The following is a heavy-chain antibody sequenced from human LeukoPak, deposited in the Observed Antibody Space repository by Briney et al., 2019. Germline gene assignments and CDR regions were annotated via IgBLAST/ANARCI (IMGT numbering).Heavy chain of an antibody. Sequence: SETLSLTCTVSGGSISSGYYWGWIRQPPGKGLEWIGSIYHSGSTYYNPSLKSRVTISVDTSKNQFSLKLSSVTAADTAVYYCARVYYYDSSGYYFKRPYYFDYWGQGTLVTVSS. V-gene: IGHV4-38-2*02. CDR3: ARVYYYDSSGYYFKRPYYFDY. CDR2: IYHSGST. CDR1: GGSISSGYY. D-gene: IGHD3-22*01. J-gene: IGHJ4*02.